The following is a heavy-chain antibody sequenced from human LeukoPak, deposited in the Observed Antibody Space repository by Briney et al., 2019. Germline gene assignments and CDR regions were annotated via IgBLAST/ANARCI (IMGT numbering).Heavy chain of an antibody. J-gene: IGHJ4*02. Sequence: PGGSLRLSCAASGFTFSSHAMSWVRQAPGKGLEWVSAVSGSGSSTYYADSVKGRFTISRDNSKNTLYLQMNSLRAEDTAVYYCARDRYYDSSGPEDYWGRGTLVTVSS. V-gene: IGHV3-23*01. CDR1: GFTFSSHA. CDR3: ARDRYYDSSGPEDY. D-gene: IGHD3-22*01. CDR2: VSGSGSST.